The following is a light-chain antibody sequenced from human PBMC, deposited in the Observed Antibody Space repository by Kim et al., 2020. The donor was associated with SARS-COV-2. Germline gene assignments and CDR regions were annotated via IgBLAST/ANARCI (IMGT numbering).Light chain of an antibody. V-gene: IGKV3-11*01. Sequence: EIVLTQSPATLSLSPGERATLSCRASQSVGDFLGWYQQKPGQTPSLLIFDASNRATGIPARFSGSGSGTDFALTITNLEPDDFAVYYCQQHYSWPLTFGGGTKVDIK. CDR2: DAS. CDR1: QSVGDF. J-gene: IGKJ4*01. CDR3: QQHYSWPLT.